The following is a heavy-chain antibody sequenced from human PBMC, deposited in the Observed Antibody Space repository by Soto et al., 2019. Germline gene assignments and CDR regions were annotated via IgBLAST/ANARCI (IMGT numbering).Heavy chain of an antibody. CDR2: IYYSGST. J-gene: IGHJ3*02. CDR3: ARASFDYYDSSGYMRNDAFDI. V-gene: IGHV4-30-4*01. CDR1: GGSISSGDYY. Sequence: QVQLQESGPGLVKPSQTLSLTCTVSGGSISSGDYYWSWIRQPPGKGLEWIGYIYYSGSTYYNPSLKSRVTISVATSKNQFSLKLSSVTAADTAVYYCARASFDYYDSSGYMRNDAFDIWGQGTMVTVSS. D-gene: IGHD3-22*01.